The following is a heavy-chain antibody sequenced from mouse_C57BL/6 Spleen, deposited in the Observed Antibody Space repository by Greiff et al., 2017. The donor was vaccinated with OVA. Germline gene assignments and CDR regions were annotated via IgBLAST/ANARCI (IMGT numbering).Heavy chain of an antibody. CDR1: GFNIKDDY. CDR2: IDPENGDT. D-gene: IGHD2-14*01. V-gene: IGHV14-4*01. J-gene: IGHJ3*01. Sequence: EVKLMESGAEVVRPGASVKLSCTASGFNIKDDYMHWVKQRPEQGLDWIGWIDPENGDTEYASKFQGKATITADTSSNTAYLQLSSLTSEDTAVYYCTTIGGFAYWGQGTLVTVSA. CDR3: TTIGGFAY.